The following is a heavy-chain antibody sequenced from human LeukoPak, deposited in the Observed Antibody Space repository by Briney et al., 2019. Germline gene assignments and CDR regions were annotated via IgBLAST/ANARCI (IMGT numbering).Heavy chain of an antibody. J-gene: IGHJ2*01. CDR1: GFTFSSYW. D-gene: IGHD1/OR15-1a*01. V-gene: IGHV3-7*03. CDR2: IKQDGSEK. Sequence: PGGSLRLSCAASGFTFSSYWMSWVRQAPGKGLEWVANIKQDGSEKYYVDSVKGRFTISRDNAKNSLYLQMNSLKTEDTAVYYCARNGGNNCYFDLWGRGTLVTVSS. CDR3: ARNGGNNCYFDL.